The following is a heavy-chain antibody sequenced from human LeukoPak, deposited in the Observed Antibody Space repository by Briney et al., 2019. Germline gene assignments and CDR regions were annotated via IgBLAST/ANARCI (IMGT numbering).Heavy chain of an antibody. CDR2: ISSSGSTI. V-gene: IGHV3-48*03. D-gene: IGHD6-19*01. CDR1: GFTFSSYE. Sequence: VVSLRLSCAASGFTFSSYEMNWVRQAPGKGLEWVSYISSSGSTIYYADSVKGRFTISRDNAKNSLYLQMNSLRAEDTAVYYCAGLGWLVDYWGQGTLVTVSS. CDR3: AGLGWLVDY. J-gene: IGHJ4*02.